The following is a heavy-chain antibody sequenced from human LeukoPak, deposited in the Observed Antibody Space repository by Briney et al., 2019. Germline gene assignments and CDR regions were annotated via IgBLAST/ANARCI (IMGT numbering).Heavy chain of an antibody. J-gene: IGHJ4*01. CDR1: GYTFTTHW. V-gene: IGHV5-51*01. Sequence: GESLKISCKGSGYTFTTHWIAWVRQMPGKGLEWMGIIFPGDSDTTYSPSFEGQVTISADKSINTAYLQWSSLKASDTAMYYCATSESQTRFDFWGQEPWSPSPQ. D-gene: IGHD1/OR15-1a*01. CDR3: ATSESQTRFDF. CDR2: IFPGDSDT.